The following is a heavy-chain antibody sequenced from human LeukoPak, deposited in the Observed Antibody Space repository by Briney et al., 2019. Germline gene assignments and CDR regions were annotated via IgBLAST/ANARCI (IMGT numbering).Heavy chain of an antibody. CDR2: IYYSGST. J-gene: IGHJ4*02. D-gene: IGHD3-10*01. Sequence: GKGLEWIGSIYYSGSTYYNPSLKSRVTISVDTSKNQFSLKLSSVTAADTAVYYCARVGTPTAPPPPPLIDYWGQGTLVTVSS. CDR3: ARVGTPTAPPPPPLIDY. V-gene: IGHV4-39*07.